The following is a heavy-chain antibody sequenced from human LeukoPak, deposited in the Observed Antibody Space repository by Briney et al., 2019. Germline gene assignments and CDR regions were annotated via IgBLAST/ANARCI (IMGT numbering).Heavy chain of an antibody. J-gene: IGHJ4*02. CDR2: ISSSGSTI. D-gene: IGHD6-19*01. CDR1: GFTFSDYY. V-gene: IGHV3-11*01. Sequence: GGSLRLSCAASGFTFSDYYMSWIRQAPGKGLEWVSYISSSGSTIYYADSVKGRFTISRDNAKNSLYLRMNSLRAEDTAVYYCARVSVAGTGEVDYWGQGTLVTVSS. CDR3: ARVSVAGTGEVDY.